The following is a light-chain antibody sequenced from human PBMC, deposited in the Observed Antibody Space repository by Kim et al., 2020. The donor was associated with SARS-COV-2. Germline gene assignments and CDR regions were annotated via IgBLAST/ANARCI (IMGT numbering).Light chain of an antibody. CDR2: QDT. V-gene: IGLV3-1*01. CDR1: NLGNKY. Sequence: SYELTQPLSVSVSPGQTASLTCSGHNLGNKYVCWYQQKPGQSPLLLIYQDTSRPSGIPERFSGSNSGYTATLTISGTQAVDEADYFCQAWDLGTVFFGGGTKVTVL. J-gene: IGLJ2*01. CDR3: QAWDLGTVF.